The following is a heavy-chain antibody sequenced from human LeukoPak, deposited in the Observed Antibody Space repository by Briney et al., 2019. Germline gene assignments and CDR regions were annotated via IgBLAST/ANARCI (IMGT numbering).Heavy chain of an antibody. CDR3: VRDLGFGALDY. D-gene: IGHD4/OR15-4a*01. V-gene: IGHV1-18*01. Sequence: GASVKVSCKASGYTFTSYGISWVRQAPGQGLEWMGWIGGYNDNAKYAQKVLGRVTMTTDTSTSTAYMEVRSLRSDDTAVYYCVRDLGFGALDYWGQGTLVIVSS. CDR2: IGGYNDNA. J-gene: IGHJ4*02. CDR1: GYTFTSYG.